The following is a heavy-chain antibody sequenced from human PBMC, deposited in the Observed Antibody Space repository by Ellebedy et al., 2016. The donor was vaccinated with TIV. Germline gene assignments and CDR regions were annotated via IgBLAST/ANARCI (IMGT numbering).Heavy chain of an antibody. D-gene: IGHD2-2*01. J-gene: IGHJ4*02. Sequence: GESLKISCAASEFTFSSYWIHWVRQAPGKGLVWVSRINGYGSSISYADSVKGRFTISKDNAKNTVYLQMNSLRVEDTAVYYCVRYCSSSSCSKGSFDYWGQGTLVTVSS. CDR3: VRYCSSSSCSKGSFDY. V-gene: IGHV3-74*01. CDR2: INGYGSSI. CDR1: EFTFSSYW.